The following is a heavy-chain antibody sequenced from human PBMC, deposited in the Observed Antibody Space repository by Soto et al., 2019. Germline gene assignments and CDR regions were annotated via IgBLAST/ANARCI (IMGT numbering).Heavy chain of an antibody. CDR3: ASRTTVTTKEMGNYYYYYMDV. Sequence: EASVKVSCKASGYTFTSYGISWVRQAPGQGLEWMGWISAYNGNTNYAQKLQGRVTMTTDTSTSTAYMELRSLRSDDTAVYYCASRTTVTTKEMGNYYYYYMDVWGKGTTVTVSS. D-gene: IGHD4-17*01. V-gene: IGHV1-18*01. CDR1: GYTFTSYG. CDR2: ISAYNGNT. J-gene: IGHJ6*03.